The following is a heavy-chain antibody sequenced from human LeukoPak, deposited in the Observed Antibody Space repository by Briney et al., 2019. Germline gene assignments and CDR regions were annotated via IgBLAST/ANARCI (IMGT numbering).Heavy chain of an antibody. J-gene: IGHJ6*02. Sequence: SETLSLTCTVSGGSISSSSYYWGWLRQPPGKGLEWLGSIYYSGSTYYNLSLKSRVTISVDTSKNQFSLKLSSVTAADTAVYYCARDNHSSGWYRGYYYGMDVWGQGTTVTVSS. D-gene: IGHD6-19*01. CDR1: GGSISSSSYY. CDR3: ARDNHSSGWYRGYYYGMDV. V-gene: IGHV4-39*07. CDR2: IYYSGST.